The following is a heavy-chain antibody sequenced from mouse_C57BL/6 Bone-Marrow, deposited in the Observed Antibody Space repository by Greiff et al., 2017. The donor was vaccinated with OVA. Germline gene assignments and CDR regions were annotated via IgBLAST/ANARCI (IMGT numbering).Heavy chain of an antibody. Sequence: VQLQESGPELVKPGASVKISCKASGYAFSSSWMNWVKQRPGKGLEWIGRIYPGDGDTNYNGKFKGKATLTADKSSSTAYMQLSSLASEDSAVYFCARSLPFDYWGQGTTLTVSS. CDR1: GYAFSSSW. CDR3: ARSLPFDY. D-gene: IGHD5-1*01. CDR2: IYPGDGDT. V-gene: IGHV1-82*01. J-gene: IGHJ2*01.